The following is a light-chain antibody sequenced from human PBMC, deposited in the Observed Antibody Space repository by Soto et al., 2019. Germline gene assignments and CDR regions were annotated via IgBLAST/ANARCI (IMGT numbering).Light chain of an antibody. J-gene: IGKJ1*01. CDR3: QKYYSAPET. CDR1: QGISSY. CDR2: AAS. Sequence: DIQMTQSPSSLSASVGDRVTITCRASQGISSYLAWYQQKPGKVPKVLIYAASTLQSGVPSRFSGRGSGTEFTLTISSLQPEDVATYYCQKYYSAPETFGRGTKVAIK. V-gene: IGKV1-27*01.